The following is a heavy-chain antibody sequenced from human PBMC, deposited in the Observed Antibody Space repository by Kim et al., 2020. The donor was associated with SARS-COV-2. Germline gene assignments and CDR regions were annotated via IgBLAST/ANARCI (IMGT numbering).Heavy chain of an antibody. D-gene: IGHD6-19*01. CDR3: ARVQEWLVSRPEYGMDV. Sequence: GGSLRLSCAASGFTFSSYSMNWVRQAPGKGLEWVSYISSSSSTIYYADSVKGRFTISRDNAKNSLYLQMNSLRDEDTAVYYCARVQEWLVSRPEYGMDVWGQGTTVTVSS. J-gene: IGHJ6*02. V-gene: IGHV3-48*02. CDR1: GFTFSSYS. CDR2: ISSSSSTI.